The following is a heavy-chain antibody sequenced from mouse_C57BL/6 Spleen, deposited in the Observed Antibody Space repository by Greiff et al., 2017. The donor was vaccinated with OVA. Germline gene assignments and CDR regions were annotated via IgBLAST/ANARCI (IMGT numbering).Heavy chain of an antibody. CDR1: GYAFSSSW. Sequence: QVQLQQSGPELVKPGASVKISCKASGYAFSSSWMNWVKQRPGKGLEWIGRIYPGDGDTTYNGKFKGKATLTADKSSSTAYMQLSSLTSEDSAVYFCASGYFDYWGQGTTLTVSA. J-gene: IGHJ2*01. CDR3: ASGYFDY. CDR2: IYPGDGDT. V-gene: IGHV1-82*01.